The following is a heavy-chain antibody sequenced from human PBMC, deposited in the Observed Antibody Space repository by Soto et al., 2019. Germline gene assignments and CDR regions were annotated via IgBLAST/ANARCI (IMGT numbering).Heavy chain of an antibody. CDR1: GGTFSTYA. J-gene: IGHJ4*02. CDR3: ARGWETVGTTTPFAY. Sequence: QVQLVQSGAEVKKPGSSVKVSCKASGGTFSTYAITWVRQAPGQGLEWMGGIIPMFGTANYAQKFRVRVTVTADESTSTGHRELSSLRSEDTAVYYCARGWETVGTTTPFAYWGQGHLVTVSS. CDR2: IIPMFGTA. V-gene: IGHV1-69*01. D-gene: IGHD1-26*01.